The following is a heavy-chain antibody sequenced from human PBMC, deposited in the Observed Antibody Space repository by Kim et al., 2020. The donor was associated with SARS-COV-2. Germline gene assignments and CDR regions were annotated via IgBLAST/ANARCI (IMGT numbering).Heavy chain of an antibody. CDR2: IYSGGSST. D-gene: IGHD6-19*01. CDR3: AKVDRQWLVGYYYYGMDV. V-gene: IGHV3-23*03. J-gene: IGHJ6*02. CDR1: GFTFSSYA. Sequence: GSLRLSCAASGFTFSSYAMSWVRQAPGKGLEWVSVIYSGGSSTYYADSVKGRFTISRDNSKNTLYLQMNSLRAEDTAVYYCAKVDRQWLVGYYYYGMDVWGQGTTVTVSS.